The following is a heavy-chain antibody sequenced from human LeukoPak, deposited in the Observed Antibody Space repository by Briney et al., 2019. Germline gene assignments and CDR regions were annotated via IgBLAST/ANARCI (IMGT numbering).Heavy chain of an antibody. Sequence: GGSLRLSCAASGFTFSSYAMHWVRQAPGKGLEWVAVISYDGSNKYYADSVKGRFTISRDNSKNTLYLQMNSLRAEDAAVYYCARGEIVVVPAAIDYYYYGMDVWGQGSTVTVSS. CDR3: ARGEIVVVPAAIDYYYYGMDV. D-gene: IGHD2-2*01. CDR2: ISYDGSNK. J-gene: IGHJ6*02. CDR1: GFTFSSYA. V-gene: IGHV3-30-3*01.